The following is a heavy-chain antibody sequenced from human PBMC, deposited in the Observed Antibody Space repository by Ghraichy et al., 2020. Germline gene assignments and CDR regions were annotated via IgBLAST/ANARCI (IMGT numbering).Heavy chain of an antibody. V-gene: IGHV4-4*02. CDR2: IYYSGAI. J-gene: IGHJ2*01. CDR1: GASIRRDW. D-gene: IGHD2-21*01. CDR3: VGHCFGDDCRGFEI. Sequence: SETLSLTCDVSGASIRRDWWSWVRQPPGKGLEWIAEIYYSGAINFNPSLRSRVAISMDTSNSRLFLQLTSVTAADTAVYYCVGHCFGDDCRGFEIWGRGTPVTVSS.